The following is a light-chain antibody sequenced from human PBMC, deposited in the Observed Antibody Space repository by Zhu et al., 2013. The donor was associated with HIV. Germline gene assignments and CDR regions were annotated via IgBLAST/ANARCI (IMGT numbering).Light chain of an antibody. Sequence: EIVLTQSPGTLSLSPGERATLSCRASQSISSNYLAWYQQKPGQAPRLLISGASSRATGIPDRFSGSGSATEFTLTISGLQSDDFAVYYCQHYNNWPPWTFGQGTTVEIK. CDR1: QSISSNY. CDR2: GAS. V-gene: IGKV3-20*01. CDR3: QHYNNWPPWT. J-gene: IGKJ1*01.